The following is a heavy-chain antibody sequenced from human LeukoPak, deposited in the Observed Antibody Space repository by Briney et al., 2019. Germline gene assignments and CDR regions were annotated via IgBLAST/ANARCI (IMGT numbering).Heavy chain of an antibody. Sequence: ASVKVSCKAFGYTFTGYWMHWVRQAPGQGPEWMGVISPSGGSTIYAQKFKGRVTLTRDMSTSTDYLELSSLRSEDTAVYYCARNSEYDYWGQGTLVTVSS. CDR2: ISPSGGST. CDR3: ARNSEYDY. D-gene: IGHD2/OR15-2a*01. V-gene: IGHV1-46*01. J-gene: IGHJ4*02. CDR1: GYTFTGYW.